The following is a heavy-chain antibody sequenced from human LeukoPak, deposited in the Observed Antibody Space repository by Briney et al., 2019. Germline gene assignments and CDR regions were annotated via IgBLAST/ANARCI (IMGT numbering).Heavy chain of an antibody. Sequence: GGSLRLSCAASGFTFSGYGMNWVRQAAGKGLEWVAVISYDGSHKYYADSVKGRFTSSRDNSKNTLYLQMNSLRAEDTAVYYCAKAQGHDGSGYYYIAFDIWGQGTMVTVSS. D-gene: IGHD3-22*01. CDR2: ISYDGSHK. CDR1: GFTFSGYG. CDR3: AKAQGHDGSGYYYIAFDI. J-gene: IGHJ3*02. V-gene: IGHV3-30*18.